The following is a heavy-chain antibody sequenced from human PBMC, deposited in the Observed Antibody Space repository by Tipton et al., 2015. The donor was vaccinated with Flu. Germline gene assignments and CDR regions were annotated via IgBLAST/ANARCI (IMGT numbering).Heavy chain of an antibody. Sequence: SLRLSCKTSGFDFSVYGMHWVRQAPGKGLEWVAVIWYDGSNEHYADSVKGRFIISRDNSKKTLYLQMNNLRVEDTAIYYCAKDTRQGIRPYYFDYWGQGTLVTVSS. V-gene: IGHV3-33*06. CDR2: IWYDGSNE. J-gene: IGHJ4*02. D-gene: IGHD5-18*01. CDR3: AKDTRQGIRPYYFDY. CDR1: GFDFSVYG.